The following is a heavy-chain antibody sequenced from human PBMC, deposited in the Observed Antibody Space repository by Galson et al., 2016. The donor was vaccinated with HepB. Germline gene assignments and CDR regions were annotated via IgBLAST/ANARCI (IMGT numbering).Heavy chain of an antibody. CDR1: GFTFSNYA. CDR2: ISYDGGNE. D-gene: IGHD6-6*01. Sequence: SLRLSCAASGFTFSNYAMHWVRQAPGKGLEWVALISYDGGNEHYADSVKGRFTISRDNSKNTLYLQMNSLRAEDTAVYYCASSLSSSLYSWFDPWGQGTLVSVSS. J-gene: IGHJ5*02. V-gene: IGHV3-30*04. CDR3: ASSLSSSLYSWFDP.